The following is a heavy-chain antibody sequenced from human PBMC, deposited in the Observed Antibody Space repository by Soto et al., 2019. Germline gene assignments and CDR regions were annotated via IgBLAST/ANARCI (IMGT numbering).Heavy chain of an antibody. J-gene: IGHJ4*02. Sequence: SETLSLTCTVSGGSIYRSGYYWGWIRQPPGRGLEWIGNIDYNGITYSNPSLKSRVTISRDTSKNQFSLKLTSVTAADTALYYCGKVLVGATGRTDSDSWGPGTLVTVSS. CDR2: IDYNGIT. D-gene: IGHD2-15*01. CDR3: GKVLVGATGRTDSDS. CDR1: GGSIYRSGYY. V-gene: IGHV4-39*01.